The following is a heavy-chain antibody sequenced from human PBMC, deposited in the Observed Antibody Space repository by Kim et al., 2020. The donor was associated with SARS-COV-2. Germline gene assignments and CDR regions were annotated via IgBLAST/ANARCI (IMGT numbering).Heavy chain of an antibody. Sequence: SETLSLTCTVSGGSISSYYWSWIRQPPGKGLEWIGYIYYSGSTNYNPSLKSRVTISVDTSKNQFSLKLSSVTAADTAVYYCARDTPYYDILTGYSHYFDYWGQGTLVTVSS. V-gene: IGHV4-59*13. CDR1: GGSISSYY. D-gene: IGHD3-9*01. CDR3: ARDTPYYDILTGYSHYFDY. J-gene: IGHJ4*02. CDR2: IYYSGST.